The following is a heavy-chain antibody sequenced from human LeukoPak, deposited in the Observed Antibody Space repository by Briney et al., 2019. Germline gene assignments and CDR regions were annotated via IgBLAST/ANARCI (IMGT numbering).Heavy chain of an antibody. J-gene: IGHJ6*02. CDR3: ARAPLRCSGGSCYTYGMDV. CDR1: GGTFSSYA. CDR2: IIPILGIA. Sequence: AASVKVSCKASGGTFSSYAISWVRQAPGQGLVWMGRIIPILGIANYAQKFQGRVTITADKSTSTAYMELSSRRSEDTAVYYCARAPLRCSGGSCYTYGMDVWGQGTTVTVSS. V-gene: IGHV1-69*04. D-gene: IGHD2-15*01.